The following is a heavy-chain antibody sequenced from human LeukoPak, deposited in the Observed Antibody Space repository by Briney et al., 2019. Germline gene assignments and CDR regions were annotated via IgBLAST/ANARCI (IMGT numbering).Heavy chain of an antibody. D-gene: IGHD3-22*01. Sequence: GASVKVSCKASGYTFTSYGISWVRQAPGQGLEWMGWISAYNGNTNYAQKLQGRVTMTTDTSTSTAYMELRSLRSDDTAVYYCARDRFSKIVVVITQEYNWFDPWGQGTLVTVSS. CDR3: ARDRFSKIVVVITQEYNWFDP. J-gene: IGHJ5*02. V-gene: IGHV1-18*01. CDR2: ISAYNGNT. CDR1: GYTFTSYG.